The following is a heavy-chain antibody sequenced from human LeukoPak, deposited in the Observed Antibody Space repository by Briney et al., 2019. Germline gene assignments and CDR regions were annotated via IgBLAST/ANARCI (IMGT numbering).Heavy chain of an antibody. Sequence: GASVKVSCKASGYTFTSYYMHWVRQAPGQGLEWMGIINPSGGSTSYAQKFQGRVTMTRDTSTSTVYMELSSLRSEDTAVYYCARGLHYYDSSGKYGMDVWGQGTTVTVSS. V-gene: IGHV1-46*01. D-gene: IGHD3-22*01. CDR1: GYTFTSYY. J-gene: IGHJ6*02. CDR2: INPSGGST. CDR3: ARGLHYYDSSGKYGMDV.